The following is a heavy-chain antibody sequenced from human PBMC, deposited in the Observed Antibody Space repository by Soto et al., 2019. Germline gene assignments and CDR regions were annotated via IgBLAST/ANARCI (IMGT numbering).Heavy chain of an antibody. D-gene: IGHD2-8*02. CDR2: IFWRSGGT. CDR3: VKDITAGGADV. CDR1: GSNLDEHA. J-gene: IGHJ6*02. Sequence: GGSLRLSCVVSGSNLDEHAMHWVRQAPGKGLEWVSGIFWRSGGTGYADSVKGRFTVSRDNAKNSLYLQMNSLRIEDTALYYCVKDITAGGADVWGQGTTVTVSS. V-gene: IGHV3-9*01.